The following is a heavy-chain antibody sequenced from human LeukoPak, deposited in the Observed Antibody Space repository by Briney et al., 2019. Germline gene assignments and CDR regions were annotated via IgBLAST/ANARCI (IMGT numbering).Heavy chain of an antibody. V-gene: IGHV3-66*01. D-gene: IGHD6-19*01. Sequence: PGGSLRLSCAASGFTVSRNYMSWVRQAPGKGLEWVSVIYSGGNTYYADSVKGRFTIARDNSKNTLYLQMNNLRAEDTAVYYCARDYSSGHPEGYFDLWGHGTLVTVSS. CDR3: ARDYSSGHPEGYFDL. J-gene: IGHJ2*01. CDR1: GFTVSRNY. CDR2: IYSGGNT.